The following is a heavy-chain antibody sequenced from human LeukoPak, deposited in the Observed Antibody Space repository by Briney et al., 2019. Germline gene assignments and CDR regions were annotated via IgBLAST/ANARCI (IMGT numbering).Heavy chain of an antibody. J-gene: IGHJ4*02. V-gene: IGHV3-23*01. Sequence: PGGSLRLSCAASGFTFSSYAMSWVRQAPGKGLEWVSAISGSGGSTYYADSVKGRFTISRDNSKNTLYLQMSSLRAEDTAVYYCAKEPRDIVVVPAANYWGQGTLVTVSS. D-gene: IGHD2-2*01. CDR3: AKEPRDIVVVPAANY. CDR1: GFTFSSYA. CDR2: ISGSGGST.